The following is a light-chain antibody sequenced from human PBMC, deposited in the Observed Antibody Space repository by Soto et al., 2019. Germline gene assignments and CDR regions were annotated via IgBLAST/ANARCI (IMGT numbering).Light chain of an antibody. V-gene: IGKV4-1*01. CDR1: QSVLYSSNNKNY. J-gene: IGKJ4*01. CDR3: QQYYTTHPLT. CDR2: WAS. Sequence: DIVMTQSPDSLSVSLGERATINCKSSQSVLYSSNNKNYLAWYQQKPGQAPKLLIYWASTRESGVPERFSGSGSGTDVTLPISSLQADDVAVYYCQQYYTTHPLTFGGGTKVEIK.